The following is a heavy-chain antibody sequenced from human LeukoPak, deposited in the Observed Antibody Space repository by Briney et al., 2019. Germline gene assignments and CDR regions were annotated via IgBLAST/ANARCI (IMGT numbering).Heavy chain of an antibody. CDR1: GFTFSDYY. D-gene: IGHD1-26*01. J-gene: IGHJ3*01. CDR2: ISSTSSQT. V-gene: IGHV3-11*03. CDR3: ARPYSALLHDAFDV. Sequence: PGGSLRLSCAVSGFTFSDYYMSWVRQAPGKGLEWVSYISSTSSQTNYADSVKGRFTISRDNAKNSLYLQMNSLRADDTAVYYCARPYSALLHDAFDVWGQGTMVTVSS.